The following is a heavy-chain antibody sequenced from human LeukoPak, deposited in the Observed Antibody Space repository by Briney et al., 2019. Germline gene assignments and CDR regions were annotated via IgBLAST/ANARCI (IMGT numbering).Heavy chain of an antibody. Sequence: GGSLRLSCAASGFTFSNYWMTWVRQAPRKGLEWVANIKQDGSGKYYVDSVKGRFTISRDNAENSLYLQMNSLRAEDTAVYYCARARGYYYYMDVWGKGTTVTVSS. D-gene: IGHD2-15*01. CDR3: ARARGYYYYMDV. CDR2: IKQDGSGK. CDR1: GFTFSNYW. V-gene: IGHV3-7*04. J-gene: IGHJ6*03.